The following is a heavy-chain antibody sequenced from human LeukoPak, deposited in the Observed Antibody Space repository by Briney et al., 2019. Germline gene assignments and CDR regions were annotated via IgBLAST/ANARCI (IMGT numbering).Heavy chain of an antibody. Sequence: PSETLSLTCTVSGGSISSSSYYWGWIRQPPGKGLEWIGSIYYSGSTNYNPSLKSRVTISVDTSKNQFSLKLSSVTAADTAVYYCARDRIAAAGTGVDWFDPWGQGTLVTVSS. CDR2: IYYSGST. V-gene: IGHV4-39*07. CDR3: ARDRIAAAGTGVDWFDP. CDR1: GGSISSSSYY. J-gene: IGHJ5*02. D-gene: IGHD6-13*01.